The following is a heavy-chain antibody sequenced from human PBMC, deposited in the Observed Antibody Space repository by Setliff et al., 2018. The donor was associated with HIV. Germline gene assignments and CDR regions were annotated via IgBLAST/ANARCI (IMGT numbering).Heavy chain of an antibody. J-gene: IGHJ2*01. V-gene: IGHV1-3*01. D-gene: IGHD3-3*01. CDR3: ARSTTIFGVVINSYWYFDL. CDR1: GYTFTSYA. CDR2: INAGNGNT. Sequence: ASVKVSCKASGYTFTSYAMHWVRQAPGQRLEWMGWINAGNGNTKYSQKFQGRVTITRDISASTAYMELSSLGSEDTAVFYCARSTTIFGVVINSYWYFDLWGRGTLVTVSS.